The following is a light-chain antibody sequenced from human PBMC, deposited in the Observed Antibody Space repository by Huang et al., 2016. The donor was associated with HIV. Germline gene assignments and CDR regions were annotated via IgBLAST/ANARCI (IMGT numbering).Light chain of an antibody. J-gene: IGKJ2*01. CDR2: GSS. CDR3: QQYGATPQT. CDR1: QSVSGRQ. Sequence: EIVLAQSPGTLSLSPGERATLHCRASQSVSGRQLAWSQQKCGQPPRLLIYGSSRRATGIPDRFSGSGSGTDFTLTISRLEPEDFAVYHCQQYGATPQTFGQGTKLEIK. V-gene: IGKV3-20*01.